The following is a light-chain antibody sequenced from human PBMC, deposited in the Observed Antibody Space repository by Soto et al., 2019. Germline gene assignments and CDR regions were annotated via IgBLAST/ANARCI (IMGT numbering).Light chain of an antibody. CDR3: HQRSSWPWT. CDR2: DAS. J-gene: IGKJ1*01. Sequence: EIVLTQSPATLSLSPGERATLSCRASQSVSSYLAGYQQKPGQAPRILIYDASNRATGIPARFSGSGSGTYFTLNISSLEPEDLSVYYCHQRSSWPWTFGQGTKVEI. V-gene: IGKV3-11*01. CDR1: QSVSSY.